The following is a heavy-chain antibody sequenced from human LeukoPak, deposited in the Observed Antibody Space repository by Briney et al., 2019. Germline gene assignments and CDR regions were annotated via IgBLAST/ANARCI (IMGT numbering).Heavy chain of an antibody. CDR1: GFTFKNYG. V-gene: IGHV1-18*04. D-gene: IGHD5-12*01. J-gene: IGHJ4*02. CDR2: ISADNGNT. Sequence: HGASVKVSCKASGFTFKNYGFSWVRQAPGQGRQWRGWISADNGNTKYAQNLQGRVIMTTDRSTGTAYVELTSLRSDDTAVYYCARDRRGYSAYDGEGFDYWGQGTLVTVSS. CDR3: ARDRRGYSAYDGEGFDY.